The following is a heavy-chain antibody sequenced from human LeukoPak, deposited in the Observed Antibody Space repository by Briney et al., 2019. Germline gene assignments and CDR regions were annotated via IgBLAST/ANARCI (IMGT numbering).Heavy chain of an antibody. V-gene: IGHV3-21*01. CDR2: ISSSSSYI. CDR3: ARRWCSSASCYVYYYYYMDV. CDR1: GFTFSSYS. J-gene: IGHJ6*03. D-gene: IGHD2-2*01. Sequence: PGGSLRLSCAASGFTFSSYSMNWVRQAPGKGLEWVSSISSSSSYIYSADSVKGRFTISRDNAKNSLYLQMNSLRAEDTAVYYCARRWCSSASCYVYYYYYMDVWGKGTTVTVSS.